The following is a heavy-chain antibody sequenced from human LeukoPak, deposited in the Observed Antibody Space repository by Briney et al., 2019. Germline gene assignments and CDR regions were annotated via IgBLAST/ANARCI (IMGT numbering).Heavy chain of an antibody. CDR3: ATDGAGFDT. Sequence: GGSLRLSCAASGFTFNDYYMSWVREAPGKGREWLSYINIGGTNTHYADSVKGRFTISRDNAKKSLYLEMNNLRAEDTAVYYCATDGAGFDTWGQGVLVTVSS. CDR1: GFTFNDYY. J-gene: IGHJ5*02. V-gene: IGHV3-11*01. CDR2: INIGGTNT.